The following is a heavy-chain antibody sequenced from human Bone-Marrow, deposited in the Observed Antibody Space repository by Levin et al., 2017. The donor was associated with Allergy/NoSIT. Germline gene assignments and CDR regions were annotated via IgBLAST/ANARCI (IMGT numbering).Heavy chain of an antibody. CDR1: GYTFTSYN. J-gene: IGHJ5*02. CDR2: INPNSGNT. D-gene: IGHD2-15*01. Sequence: ISCKTSGYTFTSYNVYWVRQATGQGLEWMGYINPNSGNTAYARKFQGRVTMTRNSSITTAYMELSSLRSEDTAMYYCARGDCYSGSCYGPDWFDPWGQGTQVTVSS. CDR3: ARGDCYSGSCYGPDWFDP. V-gene: IGHV1-8*01.